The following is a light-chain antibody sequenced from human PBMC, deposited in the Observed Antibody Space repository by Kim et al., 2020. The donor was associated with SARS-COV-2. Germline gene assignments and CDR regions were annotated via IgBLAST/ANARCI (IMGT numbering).Light chain of an antibody. V-gene: IGKV1-5*03. CDR1: QSLDTL. CDR3: QQYIRFPYT. CDR2: QAS. Sequence: IQMTQSPSTLSASVGDRVTISCRASQSLDTLLAWYQQKPGKAPKLLIYQASSLQVGVPSRFSGSGSGAEFTLTISSLQPEDFATYYCQQYIRFPYTCGQGTKLE. J-gene: IGKJ2*01.